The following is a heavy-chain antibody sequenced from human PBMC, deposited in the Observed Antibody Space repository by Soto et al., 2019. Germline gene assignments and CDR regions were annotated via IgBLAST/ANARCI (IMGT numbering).Heavy chain of an antibody. V-gene: IGHV4-31*03. J-gene: IGHJ6*02. D-gene: IGHD6-13*01. CDR1: GGSISSGGYY. Sequence: QVQLQESGPGLVKPSQTLSLTCTVSGGSISSGGYYWSLIRLHPWKGLEWIGYIYYSGSTYYNQSLKSRVTISVDTSKNQFSMKRSSVTAADTAVYYCARDLQYSRLFYGMDVWGQGTTVTVSS. CDR3: ARDLQYSRLFYGMDV. CDR2: IYYSGST.